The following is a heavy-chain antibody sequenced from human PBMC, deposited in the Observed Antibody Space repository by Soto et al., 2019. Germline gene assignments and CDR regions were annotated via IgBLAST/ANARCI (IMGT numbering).Heavy chain of an antibody. V-gene: IGHV4-59*01. Sequence: SETLSLTCTVSGGSMSSYYWSWIRQPPGKGLEWIGYIYDSGSTNYNPSLKSRVTISVDTSKNQFSLKLSSVTAADTAVYYCARGRYSSSYYVFDPWGQGTLVTVSS. D-gene: IGHD3-22*01. CDR3: ARGRYSSSYYVFDP. CDR1: GGSMSSYY. J-gene: IGHJ5*02. CDR2: IYDSGST.